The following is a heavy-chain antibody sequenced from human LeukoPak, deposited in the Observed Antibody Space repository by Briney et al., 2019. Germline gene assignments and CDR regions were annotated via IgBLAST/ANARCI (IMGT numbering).Heavy chain of an antibody. D-gene: IGHD3-22*01. J-gene: IGHJ4*02. V-gene: IGHV3-23*01. CDR2: ISASGSST. CDR3: ARDRRQYSYDTTAYYRGYFDY. Sequence: GGSLRLSCEASGSTFESDAMSWVRQAPGKGLEWVSAISASGSSTYYADSVKGRFTISRDNSKNTLYLQMNSLRAEDAAVYYCARDRRQYSYDTTAYYRGYFDYWGQGTLVTVSS. CDR1: GSTFESDA.